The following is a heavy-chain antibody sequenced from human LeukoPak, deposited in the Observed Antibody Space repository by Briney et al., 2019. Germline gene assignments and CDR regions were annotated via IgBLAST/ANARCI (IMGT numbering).Heavy chain of an antibody. V-gene: IGHV1-69*13. J-gene: IGHJ4*02. Sequence: SVKVSCKASGGTFSSYAISWVRQAPGQGLEWMGGIIPIFGTANYAQKFQGRVTNTADESTSTAYMELSSLRSEDTAVYYCARGVRELRYFDWLFNWGQGTLVTVSS. CDR3: ARGVRELRYFDWLFN. D-gene: IGHD3-9*01. CDR2: IIPIFGTA. CDR1: GGTFSSYA.